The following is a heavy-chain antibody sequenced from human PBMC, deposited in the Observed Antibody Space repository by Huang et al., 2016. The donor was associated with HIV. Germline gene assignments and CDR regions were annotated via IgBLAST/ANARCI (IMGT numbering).Heavy chain of an antibody. CDR1: GFSFSICN. V-gene: IGHV3-48*01. CDR3: ARGYSSSWLYN. J-gene: IGHJ4*02. D-gene: IGHD6-13*01. CDR2: ISETWSFI. Sequence: EEQLVESGGGLVQPGGSLRLSCAASGFSFSICNMNWVRQAPGKGREWLSDISETWSFITYAGSVKGRFTVSRDNAKNSLYLQMDSLRAEDTAVYYCARGYSSSWLYNWGQGTLVTVSS.